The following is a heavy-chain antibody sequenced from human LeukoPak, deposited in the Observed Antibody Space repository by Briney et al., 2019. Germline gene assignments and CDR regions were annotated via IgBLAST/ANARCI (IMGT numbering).Heavy chain of an antibody. CDR2: IKQDGNEK. CDR1: GFTFTNYW. CDR3: ATLAGAVTY. V-gene: IGHV3-7*03. J-gene: IGHJ4*02. Sequence: GGSLRLSCVASGFTFTNYWMTWVRQAPGKRPEWVANIKQDGNEKIYVDSVKGRFTISRDNSKKSVYLQMNSLRAEVTAVYYCATLAGAVTYWGQGTLVTVSS. D-gene: IGHD1-26*01.